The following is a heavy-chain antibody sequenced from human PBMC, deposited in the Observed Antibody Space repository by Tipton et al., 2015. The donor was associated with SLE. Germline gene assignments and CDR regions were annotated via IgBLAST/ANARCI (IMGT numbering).Heavy chain of an antibody. Sequence: SLRLSCAASGFTFSSYEMNWVRQAPGKGLEWVSGISWNSGSIGYADSVKGRFTISRDNAKNSLYLQMNSLRAEDTALYYCAKDMGCSSTSCLGAFDIWGQGTMVTVSS. CDR1: GFTFSSYE. CDR3: AKDMGCSSTSCLGAFDI. V-gene: IGHV3-9*01. D-gene: IGHD2-2*01. CDR2: ISWNSGSI. J-gene: IGHJ3*02.